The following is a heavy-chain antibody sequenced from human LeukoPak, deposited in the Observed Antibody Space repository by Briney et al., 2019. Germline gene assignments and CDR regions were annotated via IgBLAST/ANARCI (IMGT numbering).Heavy chain of an antibody. CDR1: GGTFSSYA. CDR3: ANKRSEETKQHHHGSGSYFNPWYYGMDV. D-gene: IGHD3-10*01. Sequence: SVKVSCKASGGTFSSYAISWVRQAPGQGLEWMGGIIPIFGTANYAQKFQGRVTITADESTSTAYMELSSLRSEDTAVYYCANKRSEETKQHHHGSGSYFNPWYYGMDVWGQGTKVSVSS. V-gene: IGHV1-69*13. CDR2: IIPIFGTA. J-gene: IGHJ6*02.